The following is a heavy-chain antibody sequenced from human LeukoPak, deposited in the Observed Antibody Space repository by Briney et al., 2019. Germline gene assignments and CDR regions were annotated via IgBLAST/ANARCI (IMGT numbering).Heavy chain of an antibody. V-gene: IGHV4-4*09. D-gene: IGHD3-10*01. J-gene: IGHJ4*02. CDR3: ARRRGSYFDY. Sequence: SETLSLTCTVSGGSISSYYWSWIRQPPGKGLEWIGYIYTSGSTNYNPSLKSRVTISVDTSKNQFSLKLSSVTAADTAAYYCARRRGSYFDYWGQGALVTVSS. CDR2: IYTSGST. CDR1: GGSISSYY.